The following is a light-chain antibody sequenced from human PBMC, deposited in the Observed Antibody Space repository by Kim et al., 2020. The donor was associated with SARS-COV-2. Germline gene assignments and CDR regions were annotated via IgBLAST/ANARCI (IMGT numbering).Light chain of an antibody. J-gene: IGLJ3*02. CDR3: QTWDTGIWV. Sequence: QAVVTQSPSASASLGASVKLTCTLSSGHSRYAIAWHQQQPEKGPRFLMKLNYDGSHTKGDGIPDRFSGSSSGAERYLTISSLQSEDEADYYCQTWDTGIWVFGGGTQLTVL. V-gene: IGLV4-69*01. CDR1: SGHSRYA. CDR2: LNYDGSH.